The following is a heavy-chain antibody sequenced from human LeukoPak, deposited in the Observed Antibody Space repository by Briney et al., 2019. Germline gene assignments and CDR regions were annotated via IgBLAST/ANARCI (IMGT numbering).Heavy chain of an antibody. D-gene: IGHD6-13*01. CDR3: ARDRSSSYTRDWFDP. CDR2: IYNSESI. Sequence: PSETLSLTCTVSGGSISGYYWSWLRQPAGKGLEWIGRIYNSESINYNPSLKSRVTMSIDTSKNQFSPKLNSVTAADTAVYYCARDRSSSYTRDWFDPWGQGVLVTVSS. CDR1: GGSISGYY. V-gene: IGHV4-4*07. J-gene: IGHJ5*02.